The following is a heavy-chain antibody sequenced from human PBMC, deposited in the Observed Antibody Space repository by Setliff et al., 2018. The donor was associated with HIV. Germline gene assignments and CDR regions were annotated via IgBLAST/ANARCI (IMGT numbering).Heavy chain of an antibody. V-gene: IGHV3-23*01. CDR3: AKVMTLWFGASDS. J-gene: IGHJ4*02. D-gene: IGHD3-10*01. CDR1: GSTFDDYA. Sequence: GGSLRLSCAASGSTFDDYAVTWVRQAPGKGLDYVSAISGSGTTTYYADSVRGRFTISRDNSTNTVYLQMHSLRAEDTALYYCAKVMTLWFGASDSWGQGTRVTVSS. CDR2: ISGSGTTT.